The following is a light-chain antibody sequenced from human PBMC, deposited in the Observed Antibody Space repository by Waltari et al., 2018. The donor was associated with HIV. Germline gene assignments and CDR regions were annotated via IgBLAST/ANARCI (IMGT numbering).Light chain of an antibody. CDR3: QQYYSTPPT. Sequence: DIVLTQSPDSLAVSLGERATINCKSSQSVFYSSNNKNYLAWYQQKPGRPPKVLIYWASTRESGVPDRFSGSGSGTDFTLTISSLQAEDVALYYCQQYYSTPPTFGQGTEVEIK. CDR2: WAS. CDR1: QSVFYSSNNKNY. V-gene: IGKV4-1*01. J-gene: IGKJ1*01.